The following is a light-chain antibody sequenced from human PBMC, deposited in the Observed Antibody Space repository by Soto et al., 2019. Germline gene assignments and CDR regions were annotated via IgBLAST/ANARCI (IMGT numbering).Light chain of an antibody. CDR1: QAIRNY. CDR3: QQYDTLPPT. V-gene: IGKV1-33*01. CDR2: GGS. J-gene: IGKJ4*01. Sequence: DIQMTQSPSSLSASVGDRVTITCQASQAIRNYLNWYQRRPGTAPKLLIYGGSTLETGVPSRFSGRGSAADFTLTISSLQPEDIATYYCQQYDTLPPTFGGGTKVDIK.